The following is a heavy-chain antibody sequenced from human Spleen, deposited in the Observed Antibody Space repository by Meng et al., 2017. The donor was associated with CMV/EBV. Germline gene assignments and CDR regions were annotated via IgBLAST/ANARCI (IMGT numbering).Heavy chain of an antibody. Sequence: FSSYSMNWVRQAPGKGLEWVSYISSSSSYIYYADSVKGRFTISRDNAKNSLYLQMNSLRAEDTAVYYCARDLAMAVPATPWVDWFDPWGQGTLVTVSS. CDR2: ISSSSSYI. J-gene: IGHJ5*02. CDR3: ARDLAMAVPATPWVDWFDP. D-gene: IGHD2-2*01. V-gene: IGHV3-21*01. CDR1: FSSYS.